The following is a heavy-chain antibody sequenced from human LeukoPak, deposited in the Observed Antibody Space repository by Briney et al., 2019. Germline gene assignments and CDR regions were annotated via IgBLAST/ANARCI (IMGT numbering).Heavy chain of an antibody. CDR3: ARVVGRWRAAFDI. CDR2: IYYSGST. CDR1: GGSISSGGYY. J-gene: IGHJ3*02. Sequence: SQTLSLTCTVSGGSISSGGYYWGCIRQHPGKGLEWVRYIYYSGSTYYNPSLKSRVTISVDTSKNQFSLKLSSVTAEDTAVYYCARVVGRWRAAFDIWGQGTMVTVSS. D-gene: IGHD4-23*01. V-gene: IGHV4-31*03.